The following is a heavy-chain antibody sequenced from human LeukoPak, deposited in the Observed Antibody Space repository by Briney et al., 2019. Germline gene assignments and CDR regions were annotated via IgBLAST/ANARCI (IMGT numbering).Heavy chain of an antibody. CDR2: IYHSGST. V-gene: IGHV4-30-2*01. J-gene: IGHJ4*02. D-gene: IGHD6-13*01. Sequence: SETLSLTCTVSGGSINSGGYYWSWIRQPPGKGLEWIGYIYHSGSTYYNPSLKSRVTISVDRSKNQFSLKLSSVTAADTAVYYCAREGAAAGSLDYWGQGTLVTVSS. CDR3: AREGAAAGSLDY. CDR1: GGSINSGGYY.